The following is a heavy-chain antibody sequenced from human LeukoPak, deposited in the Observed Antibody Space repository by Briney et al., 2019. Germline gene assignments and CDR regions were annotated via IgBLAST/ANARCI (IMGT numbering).Heavy chain of an antibody. CDR3: ARGWGPGSYYIL. CDR1: GGTFSSYA. D-gene: IGHD3-10*01. J-gene: IGHJ4*02. Sequence: ASVKVSCKASGGTFSSYAISWVRQAPGQGLEWMGRIIPTLGIANYAQKFRGRVTITADKSTSTAYMELSSLRSEDTAVYYCARGWGPGSYYILWGQGTLVTVSS. V-gene: IGHV1-69*04. CDR2: IIPTLGIA.